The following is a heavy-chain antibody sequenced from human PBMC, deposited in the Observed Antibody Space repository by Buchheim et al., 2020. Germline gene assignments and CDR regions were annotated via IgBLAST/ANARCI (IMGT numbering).Heavy chain of an antibody. CDR3: ARELGPITMVRGVIDY. Sequence: EVQLVESGGGLVQPGGSLRLSCAASGFTFSSYWMSWVRQAPGKGLEWVANIKQDGSEKYYVDSVKGRFTISRDNAKNSLYLQMNRLRAEDTAVYYCARELGPITMVRGVIDYWGKGTL. CDR2: IKQDGSEK. CDR1: GFTFSSYW. D-gene: IGHD3-10*01. J-gene: IGHJ4*02. V-gene: IGHV3-7*01.